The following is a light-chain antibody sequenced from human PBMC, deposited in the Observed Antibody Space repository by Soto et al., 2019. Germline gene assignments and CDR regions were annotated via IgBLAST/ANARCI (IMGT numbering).Light chain of an antibody. J-gene: IGKJ4*01. CDR1: LRISHY. CDR3: QQSNSTPLP. CDR2: GAS. V-gene: IGKV1-39*01. Sequence: DIKLPQSTSSLSASVGDRVTITCRASLRISHYLNWYQQKPGKAPKLLIYGASTLQSWVQSRFSGSGSGTDVTLTITKLQPEDSATYFFQQSNSTPLPFGGGTKLEI.